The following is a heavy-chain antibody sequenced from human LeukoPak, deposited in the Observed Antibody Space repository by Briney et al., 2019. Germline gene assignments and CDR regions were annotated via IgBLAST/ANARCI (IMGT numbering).Heavy chain of an antibody. D-gene: IGHD2-21*02. Sequence: GGSLRLSCAVSGGTFSAYWMAWVRQSPGKGLEWVAEINEDGSVKYYVDSMKGRFTISRDNAKNSLYLQMNSLGAEDTAVYYCAKVPRDGDCYWGQGTLVTVSS. CDR1: GGTFSAYW. CDR3: AKVPRDGDCY. J-gene: IGHJ4*02. V-gene: IGHV3-7*01. CDR2: INEDGSVK.